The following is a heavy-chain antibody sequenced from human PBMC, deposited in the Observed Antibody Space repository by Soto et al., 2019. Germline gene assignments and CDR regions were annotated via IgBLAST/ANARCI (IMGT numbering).Heavy chain of an antibody. CDR2: IIPIFGTA. CDR1: GGTFSSYA. D-gene: IGHD5-12*01. CDR3: ASGYRHRGYRDAPAFHHGRDI. V-gene: IGHV1-69*06. Sequence: ASVKGACKASGGTFSSYAISWVRQPPGQGLEWMGGIIPIFGTANYAQKFQGRVTITADKSTSTAYMELSSLRSEDTAVYYCASGYRHRGYRDAPAFHHGRDICGQ. J-gene: IGHJ3*02.